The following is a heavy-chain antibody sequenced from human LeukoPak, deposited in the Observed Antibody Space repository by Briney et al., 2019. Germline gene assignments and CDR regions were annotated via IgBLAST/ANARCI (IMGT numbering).Heavy chain of an antibody. Sequence: GGSLRLSCAASGFTFSDYYMSWIRQAPGKGLEWVAYIKKTGSETYYVDSVKGRFTITRDNTRNSLFLQMYSLRAEDTAVYFCAREDGYCSGGNCYSYFDSWGQGTLVTVSS. V-gene: IGHV3-7*01. CDR3: AREDGYCSGGNCYSYFDS. CDR1: GFTFSDYY. CDR2: IKKTGSET. J-gene: IGHJ4*02. D-gene: IGHD2-15*01.